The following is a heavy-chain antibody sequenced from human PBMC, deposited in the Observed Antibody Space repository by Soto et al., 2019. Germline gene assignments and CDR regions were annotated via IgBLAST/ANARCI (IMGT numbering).Heavy chain of an antibody. CDR1: GGSISSSSYY. J-gene: IGHJ4*02. V-gene: IGHV4-39*01. CDR3: ARQKAVTVATSTSSLFDY. CDR2: IYYSGRT. D-gene: IGHD1-1*01. Sequence: QLQLQESGPGLVKPSETLSLTCTVSGGSISSSSYYWGWIRQPPGKGLEWLGRIYYSGRTSYNPSLTSRLTRSVDTSKNQFSLKLSSVTAADTAVYYCARQKAVTVATSTSSLFDYWGQGTLVTVSS.